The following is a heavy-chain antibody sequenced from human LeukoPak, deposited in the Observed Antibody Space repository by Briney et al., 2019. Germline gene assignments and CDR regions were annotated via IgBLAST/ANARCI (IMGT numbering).Heavy chain of an antibody. J-gene: IGHJ4*02. D-gene: IGHD2-2*01. V-gene: IGHV1-24*01. Sequence: ASVKVSCKVSGYTLTELSMHWVRQAPGKGLEWMGGFDPEDGETIYAQKFQGRVTMTEDTSTDTAYMELSSLRSEDTAVHYCATRYQLIWGEYYFDYWGQGTLVTVSS. CDR3: ATRYQLIWGEYYFDY. CDR1: GYTLTELS. CDR2: FDPEDGET.